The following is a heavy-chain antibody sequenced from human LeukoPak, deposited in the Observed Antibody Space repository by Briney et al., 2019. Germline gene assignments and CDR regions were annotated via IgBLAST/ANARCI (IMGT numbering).Heavy chain of an antibody. J-gene: IGHJ5*02. CDR1: GFTFSSYA. D-gene: IGHD2-2*02. CDR2: ISYDGSNK. CDR3: ARGLGYSSSTSCYKYNWFDP. V-gene: IGHV3-30*11. Sequence: HPGGSLRLSCAASGFTFSSYAMHWLRRAPGKGLEWVAVISYDGSNKYYADSVKGRFTISRDNSKNTLYLRMNSLRAEDTAVYYYARGLGYSSSTSCYKYNWFDPWDQGTLVTVSS.